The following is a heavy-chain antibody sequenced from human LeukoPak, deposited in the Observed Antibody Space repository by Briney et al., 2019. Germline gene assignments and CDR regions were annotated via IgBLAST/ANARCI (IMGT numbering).Heavy chain of an antibody. V-gene: IGHV3-7*04. CDR3: ARDVDRGLARSAFDI. CDR2: IKQDGSEK. CDR1: GFTFSSYG. Sequence: PGRSLRLSCAASGFTFSSYGMHWVRQAPGKGLEWVALIKQDGSEKYYVDSVRGRFTISRDNANNSLYLQMSSLTAEDTAVYYCARDVDRGLARSAFDIWGQGTMVTVSS. D-gene: IGHD5-12*01. J-gene: IGHJ3*02.